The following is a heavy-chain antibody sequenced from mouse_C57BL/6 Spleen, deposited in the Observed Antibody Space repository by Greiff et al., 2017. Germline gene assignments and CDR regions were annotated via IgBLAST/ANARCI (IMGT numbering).Heavy chain of an antibody. D-gene: IGHD2-4*01. CDR1: GYTFTSYW. J-gene: IGHJ4*01. CDR3: AIVDYDGGGDY. V-gene: IGHV1-74*01. CDR2: IHPSDGDT. Sequence: VQLQQPGAELVKPGASVKVSCKASGYTFTSYWMHWVKQRPGQGLEWIGRIHPSDGDTNYNQKFKGKATLTVDKSSSTAYMQLSSLKSEDSAVYYCAIVDYDGGGDYWGQGTSVTVAS.